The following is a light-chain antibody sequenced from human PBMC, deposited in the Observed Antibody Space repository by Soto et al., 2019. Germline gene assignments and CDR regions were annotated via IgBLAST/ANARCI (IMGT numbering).Light chain of an antibody. Sequence: QPVLTQPPSASGTPGQRVTISCSGSSSNIGSNTVTWYQQLPGTAPKLLIYSNNQRHSGVPDRFSGSKSGTSASLAISGLQSEDEADYYCAAWDDSLNGKVFGGGTKLTVL. J-gene: IGLJ2*01. CDR3: AAWDDSLNGKV. V-gene: IGLV1-44*01. CDR2: SNN. CDR1: SSNIGSNT.